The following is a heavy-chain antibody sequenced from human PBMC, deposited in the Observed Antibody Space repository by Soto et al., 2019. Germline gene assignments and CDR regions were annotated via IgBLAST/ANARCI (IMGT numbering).Heavy chain of an antibody. J-gene: IGHJ4*02. CDR1: AFSFSTSW. D-gene: IGHD1-1*01. CDR3: TRGPRSTSTGTGAF. Sequence: GGSLRLSCAASAFSFSTSWMHWVRQAPGEGLVWVSRINPDGRTINYADSVKGRFTISRDNAKNTLYLQMNALRVEDTAVYYCTRGPRSTSTGTGAFWGQGTLVTVSS. CDR2: INPDGRTI. V-gene: IGHV3-74*01.